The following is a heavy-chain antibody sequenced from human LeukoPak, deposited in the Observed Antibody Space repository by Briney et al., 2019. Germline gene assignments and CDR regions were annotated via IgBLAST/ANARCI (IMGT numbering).Heavy chain of an antibody. CDR1: GFIFSTYA. CDR2: ISGSGGST. J-gene: IGHJ4*02. D-gene: IGHD2-8*02. CDR3: AKAVGYGSLDY. Sequence: GGSLRLSCAASGFIFSTYAMSWVRQAPGKGLEWVSAISGSGGSTYYADSVKGRFTISRDNSKNTLYLQMNSLRVEDTAVYYCAKAVGYGSLDYCGQGTLVTVSS. V-gene: IGHV3-23*01.